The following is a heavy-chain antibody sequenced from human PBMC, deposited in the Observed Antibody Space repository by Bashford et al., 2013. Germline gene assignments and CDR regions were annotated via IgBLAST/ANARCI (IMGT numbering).Heavy chain of an antibody. CDR3: ARDGKLYSDWRDALDL. CDR2: IGSGYDT. D-gene: IGHD1-26*01. J-gene: IGHJ3*01. V-gene: IGHV3-13*01. CDR1: GFLFSSYT. Sequence: GGSLRLSCVGSGFLFSSYTMNWVRQATGKGPEWVSAIGSGYDTYYAGSVKGRFTISRENTKNSLYLQMNSLRAEDTAVYYCARDGKLYSDWRDALDLWGQGTMVTVSS.